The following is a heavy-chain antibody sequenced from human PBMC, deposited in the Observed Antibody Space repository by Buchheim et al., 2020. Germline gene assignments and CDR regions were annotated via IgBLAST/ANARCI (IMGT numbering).Heavy chain of an antibody. V-gene: IGHV2-5*01. CDR2: IYWNDDK. CDR3: AHRGHYDFWSGYYSFDP. CDR1: GFSLSTSGVG. D-gene: IGHD3-3*01. Sequence: QITLKESGPTLVKPTQTLTLTCTFSGFSLSTSGVGVGWIRQPPGKALEWLALIYWNDDKRYSPSLKSRLTITKDTSKNHVVLTMTNMDPVDTATYYCAHRGHYDFWSGYYSFDPWGQGTL. J-gene: IGHJ5*02.